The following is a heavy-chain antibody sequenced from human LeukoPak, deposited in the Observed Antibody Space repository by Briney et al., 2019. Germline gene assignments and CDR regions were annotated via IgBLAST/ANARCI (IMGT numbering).Heavy chain of an antibody. D-gene: IGHD2-8*01. CDR1: GITFSNAC. CDR3: LMAYFDY. V-gene: IGHV3-15*01. Sequence: GGSLRLSCAASGITFSNACMSWVRQAPGKGLEWVGRIKRKRDGGTTDYAAPVKGRFTISRDDSKNTVYLQMSSLKTDDTAVYYCLMAYFDYWGQGTLVTVSS. CDR2: IKRKRDGGTT. J-gene: IGHJ4*02.